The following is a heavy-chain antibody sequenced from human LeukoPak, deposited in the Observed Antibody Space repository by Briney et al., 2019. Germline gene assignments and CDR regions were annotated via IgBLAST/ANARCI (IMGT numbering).Heavy chain of an antibody. J-gene: IGHJ5*02. Sequence: GASVKVSCRASGYTFSNYFLHWVRQAPGQGLEWMGWVDPKSGATNYAQRFQGRVTLTEDTSVTTSYMEVKWLTSDDTAIYYCAREGADAYGEVDHWGRGTLVTVSS. V-gene: IGHV1-2*02. CDR1: GYTFSNYF. CDR3: AREGADAYGEVDH. CDR2: VDPKSGAT. D-gene: IGHD3-16*01.